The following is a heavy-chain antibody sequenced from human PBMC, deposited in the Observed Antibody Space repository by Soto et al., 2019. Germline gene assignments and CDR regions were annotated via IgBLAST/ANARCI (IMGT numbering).Heavy chain of an antibody. CDR2: IYPGDSDT. Sequence: PWESLNISCKGSGYSFTSYWIGWVRQMPGKGLEWMGIIYPGDSDTRYSPSFQGQVTISADKSISTAYLQWSSLKASDTAMYYCARHLGLANDYYFXYWGQGTLVSVSS. CDR3: ARHLGLANDYYFXY. CDR1: GYSFTSYW. D-gene: IGHD3-3*02. V-gene: IGHV5-51*01. J-gene: IGHJ4*02.